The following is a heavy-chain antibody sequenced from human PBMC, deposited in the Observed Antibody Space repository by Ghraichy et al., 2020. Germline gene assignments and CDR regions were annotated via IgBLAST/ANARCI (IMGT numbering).Heavy chain of an antibody. Sequence: GESLNISCEASGFTFHTYWMHWVRQVPGKGLEWVANIEGDGSEKNYVDSVKGRFTISRDNAKNSVFLQMDSLRVDDMGVYYCAGGSGWLIDYWGQGTLVTVSS. CDR1: GFTFHTYW. CDR2: IEGDGSEK. J-gene: IGHJ4*02. D-gene: IGHD6-19*01. V-gene: IGHV3-7*04. CDR3: AGGSGWLIDY.